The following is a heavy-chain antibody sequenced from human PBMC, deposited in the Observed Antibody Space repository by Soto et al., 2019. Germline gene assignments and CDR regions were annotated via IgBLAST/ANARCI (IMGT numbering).Heavy chain of an antibody. D-gene: IGHD1-26*01. V-gene: IGHV3-23*01. Sequence: GGSLRLSCAASGFTFSSHAMSWVRKAPGKGLEWVSAISGSGGSTYYADSVKGRFTISRDNSKNTLYLQMNSLRAEDTAVYYCAKDRIVGATVWFDPWGQGTLVPSPQ. CDR2: ISGSGGST. CDR1: GFTFSSHA. J-gene: IGHJ5*02. CDR3: AKDRIVGATVWFDP.